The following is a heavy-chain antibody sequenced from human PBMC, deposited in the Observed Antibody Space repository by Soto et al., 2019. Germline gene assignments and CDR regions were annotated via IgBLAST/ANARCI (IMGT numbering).Heavy chain of an antibody. CDR2: ILPFFGTA. V-gene: IGHV1-69*13. Sequence: QVHLVQSGAEVKKPGSSVKVSCKYSGGTFRTESINWVRQAPGQGPEWMGGILPFFGTADYAPRFQGRVTMTSDGATTTAYMELRSLTSQDRAVYFCARGHEYGGNSDACDVWGQGTMVTVSS. D-gene: IGHD4-17*01. J-gene: IGHJ3*01. CDR3: ARGHEYGGNSDACDV. CDR1: GGTFRTES.